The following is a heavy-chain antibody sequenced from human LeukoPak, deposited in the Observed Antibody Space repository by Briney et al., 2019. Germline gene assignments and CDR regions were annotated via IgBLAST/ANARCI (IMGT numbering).Heavy chain of an antibody. CDR1: GLIVSDYE. J-gene: IGHJ3*02. D-gene: IGHD3-16*01. CDR3: ARASYYDYVWGSKYPNDAFDI. V-gene: IGHV3-48*01. CDR2: ISSSSSTI. Sequence: GGSLRLSCAASGLIVSDYEMSWVRQAPGKGLEWVSYISSSSSTIYYADSVKGRFTISRDNAKNSLYLQMNSLRAEDTAVYYCARASYYDYVWGSKYPNDAFDIWGQGTMVTVSS.